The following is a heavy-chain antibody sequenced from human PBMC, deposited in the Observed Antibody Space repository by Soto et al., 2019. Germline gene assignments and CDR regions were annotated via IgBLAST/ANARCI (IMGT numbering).Heavy chain of an antibody. V-gene: IGHV1-2*04. CDR3: AREYLGGAYYFDY. CDR2: INPNSGGT. D-gene: IGHD1-26*01. CDR1: GYTFTGYY. J-gene: IGHJ4*02. Sequence: GASVKVSCKASGYTFTGYYMHWVRQAPGQGLEWMGWINPNSGGTNYAQKFQGWVTMTRDTSISTAYMELSRLRSDDTAVYYCAREYLGGAYYFDYWGQGTLVTVSS.